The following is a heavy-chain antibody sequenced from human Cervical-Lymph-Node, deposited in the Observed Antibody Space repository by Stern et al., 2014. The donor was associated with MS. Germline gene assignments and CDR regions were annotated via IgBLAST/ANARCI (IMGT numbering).Heavy chain of an antibody. Sequence: DQLVESGAEVKKPGSSVKVSCKASGGTFSSYTISWVRQAPGQGLDWMGRIIPILGVPKYAQKFQGRVTITANKSTSTAYMELSSLRSEDTAVYYCAKTGFWYFDYWGQGTLVTVSS. CDR2: IIPILGVP. V-gene: IGHV1-69*02. CDR3: AKTGFWYFDY. D-gene: IGHD3-3*01. J-gene: IGHJ4*02. CDR1: GGTFSSYT.